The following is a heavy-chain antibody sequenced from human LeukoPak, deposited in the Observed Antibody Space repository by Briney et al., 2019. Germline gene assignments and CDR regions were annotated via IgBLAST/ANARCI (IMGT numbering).Heavy chain of an antibody. Sequence: GGSLRLSCAASGFTFISYSIHWVRQAPAKGLDWVAFIRYDGSNKYYADSVKGRFTISRDNSKNAVYLQMNSLRAEDTAVYYCAKHGLPLVVISAPLDYWGQGTLVTVSS. D-gene: IGHD2-15*01. CDR2: IRYDGSNK. V-gene: IGHV3-30*02. CDR1: GFTFISYS. J-gene: IGHJ4*02. CDR3: AKHGLPLVVISAPLDY.